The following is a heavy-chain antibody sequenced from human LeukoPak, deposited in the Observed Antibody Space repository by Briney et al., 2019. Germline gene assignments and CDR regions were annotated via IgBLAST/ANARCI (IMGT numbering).Heavy chain of an antibody. CDR3: AKDPEYSYGYSFDY. Sequence: GSLRLSCAASGFTFSSYGMHWLRQAPGKGLEWVAVTSYDGSNEYYSDSVKGRFTISRDNSKNTLYLQMSSLTAEDTAVYYCAKDPEYSYGYSFDYWGQGSLVTVSS. CDR1: GFTFSSYG. J-gene: IGHJ4*02. V-gene: IGHV3-30*18. CDR2: TSYDGSNE. D-gene: IGHD5-18*01.